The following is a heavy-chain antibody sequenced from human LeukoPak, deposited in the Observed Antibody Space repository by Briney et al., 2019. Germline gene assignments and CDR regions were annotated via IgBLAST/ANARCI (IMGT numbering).Heavy chain of an antibody. CDR3: ARGGGWAYGDHGHNHY. CDR1: GYTFTNHG. D-gene: IGHD4-17*01. Sequence: ASVKVSCKASGYTFTNHGINWVRQAPGQGLEWMGWISAYNGNTKYAQKLQGRVTMTTDTSTSIVYMELRSLRTDHTAVYYCARGGGWAYGDHGHNHYWGQGTLVTVSS. V-gene: IGHV1-18*01. CDR2: ISAYNGNT. J-gene: IGHJ4*02.